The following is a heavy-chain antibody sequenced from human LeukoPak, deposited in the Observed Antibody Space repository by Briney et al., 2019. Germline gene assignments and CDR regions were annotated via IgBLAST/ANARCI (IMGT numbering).Heavy chain of an antibody. CDR3: ARDTYDSSGYYYGPFDY. CDR2: INTDGSST. CDR1: GFTFSKYW. Sequence: PGGSLRLSCAASGFTFSKYWMLWVRQAPGKGLVWVSLINTDGSSTSYADSVKGRFTISRDNAKNTLYLQMNSLRAEDTAVYYCARDTYDSSGYYYGPFDYWGQGTLVTVSS. D-gene: IGHD3-22*01. V-gene: IGHV3-74*01. J-gene: IGHJ4*02.